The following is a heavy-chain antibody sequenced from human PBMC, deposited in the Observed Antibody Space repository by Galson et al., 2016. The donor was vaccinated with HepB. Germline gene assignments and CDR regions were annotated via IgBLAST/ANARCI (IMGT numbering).Heavy chain of an antibody. V-gene: IGHV3-23*01. J-gene: IGHJ5*02. CDR2: ISVYGKT. D-gene: IGHD6-19*01. Sequence: SLRLSCAASGYTFRSYAMTWVRQAPGKGLEWVSSISVYGKTYYADSVQGRFTVSGDNSKNTLFLQMNSIRAEDTAICYCAKDFRYGSAWGQGTLVTVSS. CDR3: AKDFRYGSA. CDR1: GYTFRSYA.